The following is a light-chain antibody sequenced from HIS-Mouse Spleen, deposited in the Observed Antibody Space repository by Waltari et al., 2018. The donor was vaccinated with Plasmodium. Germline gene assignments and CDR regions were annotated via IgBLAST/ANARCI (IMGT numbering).Light chain of an antibody. Sequence: EIVMTQSPATLSVSPGERATLSCRASQSVSSNLAWYQQKPGQAPRLLIYGASTRATGIPARFSGSGSGTEFTLTISSLQSEDFAVYYCQQYNNWSFIFGPGTKVDIK. CDR3: QQYNNWSFI. CDR2: GAS. CDR1: QSVSSN. J-gene: IGKJ3*01. V-gene: IGKV3-15*01.